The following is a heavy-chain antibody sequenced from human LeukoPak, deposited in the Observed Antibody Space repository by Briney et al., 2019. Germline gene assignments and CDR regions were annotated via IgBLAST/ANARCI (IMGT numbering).Heavy chain of an antibody. J-gene: IGHJ4*02. Sequence: QTLSLTFVISGDSVSINSAAWNWIRQSPARGLEWLGRTYFRSKWYYDYAVSVKTRIIINTDTSKNQFSLQLNSVTPEDTAVYYCAREGPWGTLYWGQGALVTVSS. V-gene: IGHV6-1*01. CDR3: AREGPWGTLY. D-gene: IGHD1-7*01. CDR2: TYFRSKWYY. CDR1: GDSVSINSAA.